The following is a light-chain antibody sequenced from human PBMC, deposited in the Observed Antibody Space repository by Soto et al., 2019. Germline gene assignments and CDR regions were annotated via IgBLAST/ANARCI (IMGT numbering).Light chain of an antibody. Sequence: DIQMTQSPSSLTASVGDRVTITCRASDTISVYLAWYQHKPGKDPERLIYASSSIPSGVPARFSGSRSDTEFTLTISSLQPEDVGTYYCQKYNTAPFTFGPGTKVEIK. V-gene: IGKV1-27*01. CDR3: QKYNTAPFT. CDR1: DTISVY. J-gene: IGKJ3*01. CDR2: ASS.